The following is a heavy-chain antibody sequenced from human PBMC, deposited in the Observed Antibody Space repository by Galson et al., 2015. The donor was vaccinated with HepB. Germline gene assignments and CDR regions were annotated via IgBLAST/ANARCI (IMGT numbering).Heavy chain of an antibody. V-gene: IGHV3-21*01. CDR2: ISSSSSYI. D-gene: IGHD6-19*01. CDR1: GFTFSSYS. Sequence: SLRLSCAASGFTFSSYSMNWVRQAPGKGLEWVSSISSSSSYIYYADSVKGRFTISRDNAKNSLYLQMNSLRAEDTAVYYCARAVWTAVAGPGFDYWGQGTLVTVSS. J-gene: IGHJ4*02. CDR3: ARAVWTAVAGPGFDY.